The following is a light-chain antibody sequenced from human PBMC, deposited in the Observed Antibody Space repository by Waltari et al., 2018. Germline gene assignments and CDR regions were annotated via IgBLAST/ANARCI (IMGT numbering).Light chain of an antibody. CDR2: EVS. CDR1: SSDVGGYNY. J-gene: IGLJ1*01. V-gene: IGLV2-14*01. CDR3: TSYTTSSTPYV. Sequence: QSALTQPASVSGSPGQSITISCTGTSSDVGGYNYVSWYQQHPGKAPKLIIYEVSKRPAGVSNRFSGSKSGNTASLTSSGLQAEDEADYYCTSYTTSSTPYVFGTGTKVTVL.